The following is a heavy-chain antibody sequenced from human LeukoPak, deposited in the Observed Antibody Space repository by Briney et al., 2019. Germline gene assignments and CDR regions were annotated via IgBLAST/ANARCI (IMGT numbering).Heavy chain of an antibody. CDR1: GGSFSGYY. J-gene: IGHJ6*03. CDR3: ARGFRAAYYYYMDV. Sequence: SETLSLTCAVYGGSFSGYYWSWIRQPPGKGLEWIGYIYYSGTTNYNPSLKSRVTISVDTSKNQFSLKLTSVTAADTAVYYCARGFRAAYYYYMDVWGKGTTVTVSS. V-gene: IGHV4-59*08. D-gene: IGHD6-25*01. CDR2: IYYSGTT.